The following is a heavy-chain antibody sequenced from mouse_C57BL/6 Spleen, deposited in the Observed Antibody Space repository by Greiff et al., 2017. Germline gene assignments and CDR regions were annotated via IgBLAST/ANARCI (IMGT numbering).Heavy chain of an antibody. J-gene: IGHJ4*01. D-gene: IGHD2-5*01. CDR2: IDPSDSYT. CDR3: ARRGLYYSKGGYDY. CDR1: GYTFTSYW. Sequence: VQLQQPGAELVKPGASVKLSCKASGYTFTSYWMQWVKQRPGQGLEWIGEIDPSDSYTNYNQKFKGKATLTVDTSSSTAYMQLSSLTSEDSAVXYCARRGLYYSKGGYDYWGQGTSVTVSS. V-gene: IGHV1-50*01.